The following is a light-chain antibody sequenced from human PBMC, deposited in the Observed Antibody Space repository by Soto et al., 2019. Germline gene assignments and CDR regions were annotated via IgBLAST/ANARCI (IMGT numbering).Light chain of an antibody. CDR2: DAS. V-gene: IGKV1-5*01. J-gene: IGKJ1*01. CDR1: QSISSW. Sequence: DIQMTQSPSTLSASVGDRVTITCRASQSISSWLAWYQQKPGKAPKLLIYDASSLESGVPSRFSGSGSETEFTLTISSLQPDDFATYYCQQYNSYSWTVGQGTKVDIK. CDR3: QQYNSYSWT.